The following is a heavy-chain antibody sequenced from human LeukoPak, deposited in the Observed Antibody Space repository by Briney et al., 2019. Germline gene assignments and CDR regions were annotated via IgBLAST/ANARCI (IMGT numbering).Heavy chain of an antibody. J-gene: IGHJ3*02. CDR2: GDNDGSRT. V-gene: IGHV3-74*01. D-gene: IGHD2-15*01. CDR3: GRSGFCSGPDCRGAFDI. Sequence: GGSLRLSSAASGNYRMHWVRQALGMGLVGVAHGDNDGSRTSCAESVKARFTVSRDNHKSTLFLQMDSLRAEETAVYYCGRSGFCSGPDCRGAFDIWGQGAMVTVSS. CDR1: GNYR.